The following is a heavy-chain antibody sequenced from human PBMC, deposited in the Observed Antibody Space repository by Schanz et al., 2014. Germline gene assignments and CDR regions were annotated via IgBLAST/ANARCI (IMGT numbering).Heavy chain of an antibody. J-gene: IGHJ4*02. V-gene: IGHV3-33*08. D-gene: IGHD4-17*01. CDR3: ARPRFDYGEVDY. Sequence: QVQLLQFGGGVVQPGRSLRLSCAASGFTFSSYAMHWVRQAPGKGPEWVAVIWSDGSTKYYADSVRGRFTISRDRFQNTLYLRMSSLRAEDTAVYYCARPRFDYGEVDYWGQGTLXTVSS. CDR1: GFTFSSYA. CDR2: IWSDGSTK.